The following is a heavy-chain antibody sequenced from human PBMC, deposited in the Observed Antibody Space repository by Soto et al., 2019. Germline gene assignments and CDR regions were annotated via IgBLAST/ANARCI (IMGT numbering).Heavy chain of an antibody. J-gene: IGHJ4*02. CDR2: ISSAVNT. D-gene: IGHD6-6*01. CDR3: AKQVRDGTSSPYYFDY. CDR1: RFTFSKYA. V-gene: IGHV3-23*01. Sequence: GGSLRLSCAASRFTFSKYAMSWVRQAPGKGLEWVSAISSAVNTYYADSVKGRFTISRDNSKNTLSLQMNSLRAEDTAVYYCAKQVRDGTSSPYYFDYWGQGTLVTVSS.